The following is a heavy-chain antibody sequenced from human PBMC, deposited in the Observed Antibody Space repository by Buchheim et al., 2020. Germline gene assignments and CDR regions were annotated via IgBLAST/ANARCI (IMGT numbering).Heavy chain of an antibody. J-gene: IGHJ6*03. CDR3: AKGYSLPAALSRRYYYYYMDV. CDR2: ISPRNYT. V-gene: IGHV3-11*05. CDR1: GFTLSDHY. D-gene: IGHD2-2*01. Sequence: VQLVESGGGLVQPGGSLRLSCAVSGFTLSDHYIDWVRQAPGKGLEWLSYISPRNYTDYADSVKGRFTISRDNTKNSLYLQMNSLRAEDAALYYCAKGYSLPAALSRRYYYYYMDVWGKGTT.